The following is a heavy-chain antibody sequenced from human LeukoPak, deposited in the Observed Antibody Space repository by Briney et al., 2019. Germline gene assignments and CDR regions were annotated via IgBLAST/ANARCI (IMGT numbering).Heavy chain of an antibody. CDR1: GFDFTRDW. D-gene: IGHD4-17*01. Sequence: GESLQISCRFSGFDFTRDWIGWVRLLPGKGLEWMGIIFPDDSDTRYSPSFQGQVTLSADKSISTAYLQWSSLKASDTAIYYCARRDPTTVTAFDYWGQGTLVTVSS. CDR2: IFPDDSDT. J-gene: IGHJ4*02. V-gene: IGHV5-51*01. CDR3: ARRDPTTVTAFDY.